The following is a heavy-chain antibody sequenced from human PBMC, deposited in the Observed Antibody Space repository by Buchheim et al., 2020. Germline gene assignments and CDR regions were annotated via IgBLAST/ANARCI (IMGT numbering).Heavy chain of an antibody. J-gene: IGHJ4*02. CDR2: ISTGGAGT. CDR1: GFTFSSHD. Sequence: EVHLLESGGDFVQPGGSLRLSCAASGFTFSSHDMSWVRQGPRKGLEWVSAISTGGAGTTYADSVKGRFTISRENSKNTLYLQMNGLRAEDTAVYYCAKVVVTGTWFFDYWGQGTL. CDR3: AKVVVTGTWFFDY. V-gene: IGHV3-23*01. D-gene: IGHD2-21*02.